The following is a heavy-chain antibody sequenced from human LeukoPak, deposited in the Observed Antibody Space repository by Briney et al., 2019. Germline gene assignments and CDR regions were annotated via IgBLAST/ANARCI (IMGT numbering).Heavy chain of an antibody. CDR2: ISGSGGSA. CDR3: AKDSYGFFVGHFDP. CDR1: GFTFSSYA. J-gene: IGHJ5*02. V-gene: IGHV3-23*01. Sequence: GGSLRLSCTASGFTFSSYAMSWVRQAPGKGLEWVSAISGSGGSAYYTDSVKGRFTISRDNSKNTLYLQMNSLRAEDTAVYYCAKDSYGFFVGHFDPWGQGTLVTVSS. D-gene: IGHD3-3*01.